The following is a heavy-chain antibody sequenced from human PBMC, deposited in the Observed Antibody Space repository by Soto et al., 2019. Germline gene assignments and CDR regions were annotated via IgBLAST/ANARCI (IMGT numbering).Heavy chain of an antibody. CDR2: INHGGST. D-gene: IGHD5-12*01. CDR1: GESLSDYS. V-gene: IGHV4-34*02. CDR3: ARGGGKSGYFFDY. Sequence: QVQLRQWGAGLLKPLETLSLRCAVYGESLSDYSWSWIRQSPEKGLEWIGEINHGGSTKSNPSLKSRVRGSVDTSKNQVSLILTSATAADTAVYRCARGGGKSGYFFDYWGRGTLVTVSS. J-gene: IGHJ4*02.